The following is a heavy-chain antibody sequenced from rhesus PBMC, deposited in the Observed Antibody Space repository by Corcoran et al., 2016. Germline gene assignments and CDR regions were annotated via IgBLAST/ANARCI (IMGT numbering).Heavy chain of an antibody. CDR1: GGSISDSYY. Sequence: QVQLQESGPGLVKPSETLSLTCTVSGGSISDSYYWSWIRPPPGKGLEWMGRIYGGGVRTNYNPSRKSRVTIARDTSKNQFSLRLSSVTAADTAVYYCARDGYYSGSYYAYWGQGALVTVSS. D-gene: IGHD3-16*01. CDR3: ARDGYYSGSYYAY. CDR2: IYGGGVRT. J-gene: IGHJ4*01. V-gene: IGHV4-160*01.